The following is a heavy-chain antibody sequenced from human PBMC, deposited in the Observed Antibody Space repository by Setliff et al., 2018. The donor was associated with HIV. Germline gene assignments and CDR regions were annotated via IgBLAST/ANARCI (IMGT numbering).Heavy chain of an antibody. V-gene: IGHV4-31*02. CDR2: IYYSGST. D-gene: IGHD6-6*01. CDR1: GGSISNSVYF. J-gene: IGHJ4*02. CDR3: ARSSSSSPFFFDY. Sequence: PSETLSLTCTVSGGSISNSVYFWTWIRQHPGKGLEWIGYIYYSGSTYQNPSLKSRVTISVDTSKNQFSLKLNSVTAADTAVYYCARSSSSSPFFFDYWGQGSLVTDSS.